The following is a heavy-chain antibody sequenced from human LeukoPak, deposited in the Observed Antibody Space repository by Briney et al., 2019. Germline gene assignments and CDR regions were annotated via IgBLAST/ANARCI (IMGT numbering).Heavy chain of an antibody. CDR1: GFTFTGYY. D-gene: IGHD5-18*01. CDR2: IHPNSGDT. J-gene: IGHJ3*02. V-gene: IGHV1-2*02. CDR3: ARDREDSYGNDAFDI. Sequence: ASVKVSCKASGFTFTGYYIHWVRQAPGQGLEWMGWIHPNSGDTSSAQKFQGRVTMTRDTSITTAYMELSRLRSDDTAVYYCARDREDSYGNDAFDIWGQGTMVTVSS.